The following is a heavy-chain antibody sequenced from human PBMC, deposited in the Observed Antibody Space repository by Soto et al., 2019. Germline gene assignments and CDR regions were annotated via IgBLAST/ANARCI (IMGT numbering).Heavy chain of an antibody. J-gene: IGHJ4*01. CDR2: ISSRGSA. D-gene: IGHD4-4*01. Sequence: PSDTLSLTCTVSGGTVSSGGYYWCWIRQPPGKGLEWIGYISSRGSANYNPSLKSRVTISVDTSKYQFSMKLTSVTAAETAAYYCAIAGNYRYFDAWGQGTLVTVSS. V-gene: IGHV4-61*08. CDR3: AIAGNYRYFDA. CDR1: GGTVSSGGYY.